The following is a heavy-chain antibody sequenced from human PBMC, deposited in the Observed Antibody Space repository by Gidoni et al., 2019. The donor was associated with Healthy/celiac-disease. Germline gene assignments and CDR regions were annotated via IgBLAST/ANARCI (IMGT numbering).Heavy chain of an antibody. J-gene: IGHJ6*03. D-gene: IGHD5-18*01. CDR1: GGSISSSSYY. CDR3: ARHPYSYGLYYYMDV. CDR2: IYYSGST. V-gene: IGHV4-39*01. Sequence: QLQLQESGPELVKPSETLSLTCTVSGGSISSSSYYWGWIRQPPGKGLEWIGPIYYSGSTYYNPSLKRRVTISVDTSKHQFSLKLTSVTAADTAVYYCARHPYSYGLYYYMDVWGKGTTVTVSS.